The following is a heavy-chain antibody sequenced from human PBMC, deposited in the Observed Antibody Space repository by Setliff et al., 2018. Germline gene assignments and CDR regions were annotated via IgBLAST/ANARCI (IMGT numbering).Heavy chain of an antibody. Sequence: LRLSCAASGFTFSDYYMTWIRQAPGKGLEWVSYISRGGNTIYYADSVKGRFTISRDNARDSLFLQMSSLRAEDTAVYYCAGEVVGAPSTFDIWGQGTMVTVSS. J-gene: IGHJ3*02. CDR3: AGEVVGAPSTFDI. V-gene: IGHV3-11*04. D-gene: IGHD1-26*01. CDR1: GFTFSDYY. CDR2: ISRGGNTI.